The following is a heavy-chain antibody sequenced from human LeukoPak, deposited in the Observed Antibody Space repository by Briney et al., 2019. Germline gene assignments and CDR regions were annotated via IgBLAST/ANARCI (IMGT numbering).Heavy chain of an antibody. CDR3: ARDAVVVTDIPFDY. Sequence: ASVKVSCKASGGTFSSYAISWVRQAPGQGLEWMGWISAYNGNTNYAQKFQGRVTMTTDTSTSTAYMELRSLRSDDTAVYYCARDAVVVTDIPFDYWGQGTLVTVSS. V-gene: IGHV1-18*01. D-gene: IGHD2-21*02. CDR2: ISAYNGNT. CDR1: GGTFSSYA. J-gene: IGHJ4*02.